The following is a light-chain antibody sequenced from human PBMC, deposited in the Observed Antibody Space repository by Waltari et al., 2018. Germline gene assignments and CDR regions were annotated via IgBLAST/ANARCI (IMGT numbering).Light chain of an antibody. Sequence: EIVLTQSPGTLSLSPGERATLSCRASQSIYSTYLAWYQQKPGQAPRLLIYLASNRATGVPDRFSGSGSGTDFTLTISRLEPEDFAVFYCQQYGSSPRTFGQGTTVEIK. CDR2: LAS. V-gene: IGKV3-20*01. CDR1: QSIYSTY. CDR3: QQYGSSPRT. J-gene: IGKJ1*01.